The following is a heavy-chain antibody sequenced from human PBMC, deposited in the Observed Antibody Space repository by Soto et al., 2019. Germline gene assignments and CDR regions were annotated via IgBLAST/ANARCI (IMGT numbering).Heavy chain of an antibody. D-gene: IGHD3-16*01. CDR2: INAGHGTT. V-gene: IGHV1-3*01. CDR3: AIDYSIRLGYFHY. J-gene: IGHJ4*02. CDR1: GYTFTSYS. Sequence: QVHLVQSGTEVRRPGASVKVSCQTSGYTFTSYSIHWVRQAPGQGLEWMGWINAGHGTTKYSQKCQGRVTITIDTPATTVYMELSTLRSEDTAVYYCAIDYSIRLGYFHYWGQVNLVIVSS.